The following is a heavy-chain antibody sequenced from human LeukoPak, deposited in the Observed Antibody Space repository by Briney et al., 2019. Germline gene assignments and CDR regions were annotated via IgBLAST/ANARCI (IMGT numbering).Heavy chain of an antibody. Sequence: ASVKVSCKVSGYTLTELSMHCVRQAPGKGLEWRGGFDPEDGETIYAQKFQGRVTMTEDTSTDTAYMELSSLRSEDTAVYYCATAVSSPGLDWFDPWGQGTLVTVSS. CDR1: GYTLTELS. CDR3: ATAVSSPGLDWFDP. J-gene: IGHJ5*02. D-gene: IGHD6-13*01. V-gene: IGHV1-24*01. CDR2: FDPEDGET.